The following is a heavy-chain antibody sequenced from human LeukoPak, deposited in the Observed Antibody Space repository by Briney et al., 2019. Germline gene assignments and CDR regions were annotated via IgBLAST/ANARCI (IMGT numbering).Heavy chain of an antibody. D-gene: IGHD3-3*01. J-gene: IGHJ6*02. CDR2: ISYDGSNK. Sequence: GRSLRLSCAASGVTFSSYGMHWVRQAPGKGLEWEAVISYDGSNKYYADSVKGRFTISRDNSKNTLYLQMNSLRAEDTAVYYCAKVVRGGDFWSGYYYGMDVWGQGTTVTVSS. CDR3: AKVVRGGDFWSGYYYGMDV. CDR1: GVTFSSYG. V-gene: IGHV3-30*18.